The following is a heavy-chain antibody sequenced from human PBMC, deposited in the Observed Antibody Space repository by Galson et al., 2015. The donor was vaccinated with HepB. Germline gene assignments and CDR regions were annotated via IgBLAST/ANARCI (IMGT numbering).Heavy chain of an antibody. CDR2: VSYDGSIE. V-gene: IGHV3-30*18. D-gene: IGHD2-2*02. CDR3: VKDYCTRTTCYIAGDY. Sequence: SLRLSCAASGFTFSAFGMHWVRQAPGKGLEWVAVVSYDGSIEYYADSVRGRFTISRDNSKNTLYLQMNSLRPEDTAVYHCVKDYCTRTTCYIAGDYWGLGTPVTVSS. J-gene: IGHJ4*02. CDR1: GFTFSAFG.